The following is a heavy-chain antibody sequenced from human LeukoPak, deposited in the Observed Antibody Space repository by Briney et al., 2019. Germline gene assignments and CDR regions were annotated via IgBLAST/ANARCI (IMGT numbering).Heavy chain of an antibody. CDR3: ARKFLTGEDY. Sequence: SETLSLTCAVYGGSFSGYYWSWIRQHPGKGLEWIGYIYYSGSTYYNPSLKSRVTISVDTSKNQFSLKLSSVTAADTAVYYCARKFLTGEDYWGQGTLVTVSS. J-gene: IGHJ4*02. CDR1: GGSFSGYY. D-gene: IGHD1-26*01. CDR2: IYYSGST. V-gene: IGHV4-31*11.